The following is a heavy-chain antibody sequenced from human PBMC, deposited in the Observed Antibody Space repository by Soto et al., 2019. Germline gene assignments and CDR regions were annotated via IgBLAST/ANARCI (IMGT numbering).Heavy chain of an antibody. J-gene: IGHJ5*02. CDR2: ISGSGGST. CDR3: AKDPYSGSYGWFDP. Sequence: PGWSLRLSCSASGFTFSSYAMSWVRQAPGKGLEWVSAISGSGGSTYYADSVKGRFTISRDNSKNTLYLQMNSLRAEDTAVYYCAKDPYSGSYGWFDPWGQGTLVTVSS. CDR1: GFTFSSYA. D-gene: IGHD1-26*01. V-gene: IGHV3-23*01.